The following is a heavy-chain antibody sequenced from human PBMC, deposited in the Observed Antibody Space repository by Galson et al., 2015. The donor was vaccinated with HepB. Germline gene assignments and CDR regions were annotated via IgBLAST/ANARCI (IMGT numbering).Heavy chain of an antibody. CDR1: GYTFTGYY. Sequence: SVKVSCKASGYTFTGYYMHWVRQAPGQGLEWMGWINPNSGGTNYAQKLQGRVTMTRDTSISTAYMELSRLRSDDTAVYYCARSALAVAGTIDPWGQGTLVTVSS. V-gene: IGHV1-2*02. CDR2: INPNSGGT. D-gene: IGHD6-19*01. CDR3: ARSALAVAGTIDP. J-gene: IGHJ5*02.